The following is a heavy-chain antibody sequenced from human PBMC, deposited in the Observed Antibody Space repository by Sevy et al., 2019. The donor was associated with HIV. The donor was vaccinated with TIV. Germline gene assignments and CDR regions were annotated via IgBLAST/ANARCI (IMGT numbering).Heavy chain of an antibody. D-gene: IGHD3-3*01. V-gene: IGHV1-2*02. J-gene: IGHJ4*02. CDR3: AGGLTIVGVAPLKD. CDR1: GYSFTAYY. Sequence: ASVKVSCKASGYSFTAYYMYWVRQAPGQGLEWMGWINPNSGDTNYEQKFQGKMTMTSDASISTSYMVLSRLRLDDTALYYCAGGLTIVGVAPLKDWGQGTLVTVSS. CDR2: INPNSGDT.